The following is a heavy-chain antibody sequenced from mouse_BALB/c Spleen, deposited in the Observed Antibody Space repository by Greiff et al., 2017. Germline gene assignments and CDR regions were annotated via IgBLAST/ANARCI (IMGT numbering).Heavy chain of an antibody. CDR2: IYPGSGST. V-gene: IGHV1S22*01. D-gene: IGHD1-1*01. J-gene: IGHJ3*01. CDR3: TRLGRRPY. CDR1: GYTFTSYW. Sequence: LKQPGSELVRPGASVKLSCKASGYTFTSYWMHWVKQRPGQGLEWIGNIYPGSGSTNYDEKFKSKATLTVDTSSSTAYMQLSSLTSEDSAVYYCTRLGRRPYWGQGTLVTVSA.